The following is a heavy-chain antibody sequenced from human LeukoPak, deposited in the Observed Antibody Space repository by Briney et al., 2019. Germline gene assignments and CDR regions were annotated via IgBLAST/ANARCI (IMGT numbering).Heavy chain of an antibody. CDR1: GFTFSSYG. V-gene: IGHV3-30*02. Sequence: PGGSLRLSCAASGFTFSSYGMHWVRQAPGKGLEWVAFIRYDGSNKYYADSVKGRFTISRDNSKNTLYLQMNSLRAEDTAVYYCAKDGGGSREGEFDYWGQGTLVTVSS. CDR3: AKDGGGSREGEFDY. CDR2: IRYDGSNK. J-gene: IGHJ4*02. D-gene: IGHD5-24*01.